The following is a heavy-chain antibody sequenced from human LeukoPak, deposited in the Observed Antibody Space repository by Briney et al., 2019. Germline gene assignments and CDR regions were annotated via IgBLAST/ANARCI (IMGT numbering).Heavy chain of an antibody. J-gene: IGHJ4*02. D-gene: IGHD3-3*02. CDR1: GVSINTCCYY. CDR3: ARGRSFGFDFDS. V-gene: IGHV4-61*01. Sequence: PSETPSLTCAVSGVSINTCCYYWTWIRQPPGKGLEWIGYKYYSGSTRYNSSLRSRLSLSLDTSNNQFSLKLSSVTAADTAVYYCARGRSFGFDFDSWGQGTLVIVSS. CDR2: KYYSGST.